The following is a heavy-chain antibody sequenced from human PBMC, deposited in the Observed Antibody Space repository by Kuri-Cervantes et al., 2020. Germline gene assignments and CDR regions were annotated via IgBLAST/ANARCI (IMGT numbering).Heavy chain of an antibody. CDR3: AKDLVAGATFTHDY. Sequence: SETLSLTCSVSGGPISSSSYYWGWVRQPPGKGREWIGSIYYSGSTYYNPSLKSRVTLSVDTSKNQFSLTLSSVTAADTAVYYCAKDLVAGATFTHDYWGQGTLVTVSS. J-gene: IGHJ4*02. CDR2: IYYSGST. D-gene: IGHD1-26*01. CDR1: GGPISSSSYY. V-gene: IGHV4-39*02.